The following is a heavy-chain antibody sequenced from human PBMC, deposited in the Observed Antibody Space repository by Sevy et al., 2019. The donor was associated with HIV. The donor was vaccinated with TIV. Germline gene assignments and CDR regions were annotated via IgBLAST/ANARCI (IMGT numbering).Heavy chain of an antibody. CDR1: GFTFSNYA. D-gene: IGHD1-26*01. J-gene: IGHJ4*02. CDR2: ISGSGGST. CDR3: AKWSELPSSPFDY. V-gene: IGHV3-23*01. Sequence: GGSLRLSCAASGFTFSNYAMSWVRQAPGKGLEWVSAISGSGGSTYYADSVKGRCTISRDNSKHTLFLQMNSLRAEDTAVYFCAKWSELPSSPFDYWGQGTLVTVSS.